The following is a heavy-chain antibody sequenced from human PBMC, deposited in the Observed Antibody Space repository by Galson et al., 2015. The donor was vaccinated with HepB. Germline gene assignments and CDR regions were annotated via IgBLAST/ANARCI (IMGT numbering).Heavy chain of an antibody. Sequence: SVKVSCKASGYTFTSYGISWVRQAPGQGLEWMGWISAYNGNTNYAQKFQGRVTMTEDTSTDTAHMELSSLRSEDTAVYYCATGGVVGARPHGAFDIWGQGTMVTVSS. J-gene: IGHJ3*02. CDR1: GYTFTSYG. D-gene: IGHD1-26*01. CDR3: ATGGVVGARPHGAFDI. CDR2: ISAYNGNT. V-gene: IGHV1-18*04.